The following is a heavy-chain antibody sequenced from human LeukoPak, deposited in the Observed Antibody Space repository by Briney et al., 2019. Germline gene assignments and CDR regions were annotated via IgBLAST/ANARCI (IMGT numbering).Heavy chain of an antibody. CDR3: AKDSREYSSGWYNFPFDY. CDR1: GFTFSSYG. CDR2: IRYEGSNK. D-gene: IGHD6-19*01. V-gene: IGHV3-30*02. Sequence: GGSLRLSCAASGFTFSSYGMHWVRQAPGKGLEWVAFIRYEGSNKYYADSVKGRFTISRDNSKNTLYLQMNSLRAEDTAVYYCAKDSREYSSGWYNFPFDYWGQGTLVTVSS. J-gene: IGHJ4*02.